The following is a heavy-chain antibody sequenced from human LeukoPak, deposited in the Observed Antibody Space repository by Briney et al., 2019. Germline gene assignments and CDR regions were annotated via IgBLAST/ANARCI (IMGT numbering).Heavy chain of an antibody. J-gene: IGHJ4*02. CDR3: AREGRGGYGDYYFDS. Sequence: GASVKVSCKASGYTFTSYGISWVRQAPGQGLEWMGWISAYNGNTNYAQKLQGRVTMTTDTSTSTAYMELRSLSSDDTAVYYCAREGRGGYGDYYFDSWGQGTLVTVSS. V-gene: IGHV1-18*01. D-gene: IGHD4-17*01. CDR1: GYTFTSYG. CDR2: ISAYNGNT.